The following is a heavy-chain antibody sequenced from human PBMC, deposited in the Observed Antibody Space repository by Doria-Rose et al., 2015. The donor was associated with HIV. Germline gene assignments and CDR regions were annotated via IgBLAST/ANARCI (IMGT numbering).Heavy chain of an antibody. D-gene: IGHD1-26*01. Sequence: RLSCAASGFTFSDYYMSWIRQPPGKGLEWVSYISSSGSYIYYADSVKGRFTISRDRAKNSLYLEMNSLRAEDTAVYYCACGVGATGDYWGQGTLVTVSS. CDR3: ACGVGATGDY. J-gene: IGHJ4*02. V-gene: IGHV3-11*01. CDR1: GFTFSDYY. CDR2: ISSSGSYI.